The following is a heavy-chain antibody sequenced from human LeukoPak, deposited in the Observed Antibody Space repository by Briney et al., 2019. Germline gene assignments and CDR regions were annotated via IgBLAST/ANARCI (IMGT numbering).Heavy chain of an antibody. Sequence: SETLSLTCTVSGGSISSSSYYWGWIRQPPGKGLEWIGSIYYSGSTYYNPSLKSRVTISVDTSKNQFSLKLSSVTAADTAVYFCASSFLEWLFDYWGQGTLVTVSS. CDR3: ASSFLEWLFDY. CDR1: GGSISSSSYY. J-gene: IGHJ4*02. CDR2: IYYSGST. D-gene: IGHD3-3*02. V-gene: IGHV4-39*07.